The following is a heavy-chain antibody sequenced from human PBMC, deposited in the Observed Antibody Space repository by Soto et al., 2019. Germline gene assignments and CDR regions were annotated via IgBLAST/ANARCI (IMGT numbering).Heavy chain of an antibody. V-gene: IGHV3-30*18. CDR2: ISYDGSNK. CDR1: GFTFSSYG. D-gene: IGHD6-6*01. J-gene: IGHJ6*02. CDR3: AKDLLAARPRYYGMDV. Sequence: QVQLVESGGGVVQPGRSLRLSCAASGFTFSSYGMHWVRQAPGKGLEWVAVISYDGSNKYYADSVKGRFTISRDNSKNTLYLQMNSLRAEDTGVYYCAKDLLAARPRYYGMDVWGQGTTVTVSS.